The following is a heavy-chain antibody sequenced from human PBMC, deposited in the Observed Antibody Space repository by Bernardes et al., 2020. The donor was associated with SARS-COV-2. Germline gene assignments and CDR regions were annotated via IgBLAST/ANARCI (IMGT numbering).Heavy chain of an antibody. Sequence: GGSLRLPCAASGFPISDYYMTWIPQAPGKGLEWVSHISSNSDYTTYADPVKARFPISRANAKNSLYLQMNSLRAGDTAVYYCARPGRYCSGGGCYWGDYFNYMDVWGKGTTVIVSS. V-gene: IGHV3-11*03. CDR2: ISSNSDYT. CDR1: GFPISDYY. CDR3: ARPGRYCSGGGCYWGDYFNYMDV. D-gene: IGHD2-15*01. J-gene: IGHJ6*03.